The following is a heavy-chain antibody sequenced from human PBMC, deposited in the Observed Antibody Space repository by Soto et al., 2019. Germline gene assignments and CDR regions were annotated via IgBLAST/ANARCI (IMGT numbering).Heavy chain of an antibody. CDR1: GFSLDNAGMG. CDR3: ARILEAVSIIEYYFDY. CDR2: SFSAGGA. V-gene: IGHV2-26*01. D-gene: IGHD3-3*01. J-gene: IGHJ4*02. Sequence: QVTLRESGPVLVKPTETLTLTCSVSGFSLDNAGMGVSWIRQPPGKALEWLAPSFSAGGASYSTSLRSRLTITKATPNSQVVLTMTTMYPVDTATYYCARILEAVSIIEYYFDYWDPGTFVTDSS.